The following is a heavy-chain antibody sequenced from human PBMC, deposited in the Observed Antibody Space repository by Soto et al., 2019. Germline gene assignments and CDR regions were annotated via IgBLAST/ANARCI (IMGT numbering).Heavy chain of an antibody. Sequence: KARWNDRGDGNDSNARMWAQQEKKKGLEWMGWMNPNSDNTGYAQKFQGRVTTTRNTSISTAYMELSSLRSEDTAVYYCASYYYDSSGQRISAYCNGMAVLVQGTTVTVS. D-gene: IGHD3-22*01. CDR3: ASYYYDSSGQRISAYCNGMAV. V-gene: IGHV1-8*01. CDR2: MNPNSDNT. CDR1: GDGNDSNA. J-gene: IGHJ6*02.